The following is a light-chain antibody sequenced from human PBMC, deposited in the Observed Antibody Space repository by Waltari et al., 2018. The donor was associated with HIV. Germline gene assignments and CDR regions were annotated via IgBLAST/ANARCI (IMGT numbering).Light chain of an antibody. CDR2: DTN. CDR3: SSYVSGGSFP. Sequence: QSALTQPASVSGSPGQSITISCIGTDSDIAIYNYISWYQHPPDGAPRPVVFDTNSRPSGSPFRFSGSKSGNTASLTISGLQAEDEGIYYCSSYVSGGSFPFGGGTKVTVL. V-gene: IGLV2-14*01. J-gene: IGLJ2*01. CDR1: DSDIAIYNY.